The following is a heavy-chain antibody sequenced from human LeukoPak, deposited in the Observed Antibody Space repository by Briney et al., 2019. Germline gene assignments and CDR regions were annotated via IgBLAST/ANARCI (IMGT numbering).Heavy chain of an antibody. V-gene: IGHV4-34*01. CDR2: VNHSGST. CDR3: ARWQRGYSYGYPANYYYYMDV. J-gene: IGHJ6*03. Sequence: SETLSLTCAVYGGSFSGYYWSWIRQPPGKGLEWIGEVNHSGSTNYNPSLKSRVTISVDTSKNQFSLKLSSVTAVDTAVYYCARWQRGYSYGYPANYYYYMDVWGKGTTVTVSS. D-gene: IGHD5-18*01. CDR1: GGSFSGYY.